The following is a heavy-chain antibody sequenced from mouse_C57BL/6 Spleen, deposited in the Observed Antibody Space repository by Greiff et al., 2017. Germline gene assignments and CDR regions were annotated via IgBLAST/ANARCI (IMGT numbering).Heavy chain of an antibody. Sequence: DVQLQESGAELVRPGASVKLSCTASGFNIKDDYMHWVKQRPEQGLEWIGWIDPENGDTEYASKFQGKATITADTSSNTAYLQLSSLTSEDTAVYYCTTGFTVVASDYWGQGTTLTVSS. CDR1: GFNIKDDY. CDR2: IDPENGDT. V-gene: IGHV14-4*01. CDR3: TTGFTVVASDY. D-gene: IGHD1-1*01. J-gene: IGHJ2*01.